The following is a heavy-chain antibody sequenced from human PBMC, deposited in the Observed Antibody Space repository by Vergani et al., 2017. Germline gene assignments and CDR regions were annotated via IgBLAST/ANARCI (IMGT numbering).Heavy chain of an antibody. CDR2: IYYSGST. Sequence: QVQLQESGPVLVKPSQTLSLTCTVSNVSINSGDYYWSWIRQPPGKGLEWIGYIYYSGSTYYNPSLQSRLTISVDTSNNQFSLKLSSVTAADTAVYYCARDLGGYGRVDYWGQGILVTVSS. CDR3: ARDLGGYGRVDY. D-gene: IGHD5-12*01. V-gene: IGHV4-30-4*08. CDR1: NVSINSGDYY. J-gene: IGHJ4*02.